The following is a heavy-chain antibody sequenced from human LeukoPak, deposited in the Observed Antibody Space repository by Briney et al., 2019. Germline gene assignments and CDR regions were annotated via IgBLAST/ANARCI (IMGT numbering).Heavy chain of an antibody. V-gene: IGHV3-23*01. CDR1: GITLRNYG. D-gene: IGHD3-22*01. CDR2: VSDSGGST. CDR3: ARRGVLIRVILVGFHKEAFYFDS. J-gene: IGHJ4*02. Sequence: VGSLRLSCAGSGITLRNYGMTWVRQAPGKGREWVAGVSDSGGSTNYADSVKGRFTISRDNPKNTLYLQMNSLRAEDTAVYFCARRGVLIRVILVGFHKEAFYFDSWGQGALVTVSS.